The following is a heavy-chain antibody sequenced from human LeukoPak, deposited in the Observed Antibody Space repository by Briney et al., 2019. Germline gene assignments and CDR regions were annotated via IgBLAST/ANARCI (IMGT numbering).Heavy chain of an antibody. D-gene: IGHD6-13*01. Sequence: WTSLELTWAASGLAFSRDVMGWLSKDPGKGLEWVSAISGSGGSTYYADSVKGRFTISRDNSKNTLYLQMNSLRAEDTAVYYCAKDPIYSSPLAVDYWGQGTLVTVSS. CDR1: GLAFSRDV. V-gene: IGHV3-23*01. J-gene: IGHJ4*02. CDR2: ISGSGGST. CDR3: AKDPIYSSPLAVDY.